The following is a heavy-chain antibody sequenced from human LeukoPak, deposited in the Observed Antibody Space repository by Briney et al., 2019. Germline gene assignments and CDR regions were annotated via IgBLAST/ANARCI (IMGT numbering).Heavy chain of an antibody. CDR3: ARGPTRGYCSSTSCRTYYYYYYMDV. Sequence: GRSLRLSCAASGFTFSSYAMHWVRQAPGKGLEWVAVISYDGSNKYYADSVKGRFTISRDNSKNTLYLQMNSLRAEDTAVYYCARGPTRGYCSSTSCRTYYYYYYMDVWGEGTTVTVSS. J-gene: IGHJ6*03. D-gene: IGHD2-2*01. CDR1: GFTFSSYA. V-gene: IGHV3-30*01. CDR2: ISYDGSNK.